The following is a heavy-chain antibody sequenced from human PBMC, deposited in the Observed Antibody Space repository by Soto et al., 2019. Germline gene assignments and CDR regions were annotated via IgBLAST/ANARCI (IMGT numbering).Heavy chain of an antibody. D-gene: IGHD3-9*01. Sequence: ASVKVSFKASGYTFTSYYMHWVRQAPGQGLEWMGIINPSGGSTIYAQKFQGRVTMTRDTSTSTVYMELSSLRSEDTAVYYCAREPYYDILTGPNNWFDPWGQGTLVTVSS. J-gene: IGHJ5*02. CDR3: AREPYYDILTGPNNWFDP. CDR2: INPSGGST. V-gene: IGHV1-46*01. CDR1: GYTFTSYY.